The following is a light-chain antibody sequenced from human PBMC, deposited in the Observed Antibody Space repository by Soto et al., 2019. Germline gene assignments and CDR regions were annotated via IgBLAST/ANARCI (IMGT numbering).Light chain of an antibody. CDR1: QSVTTN. CDR2: DAS. Sequence: EVVMTQSPATLSVSPGERVTFSCRASQSVTTNLAWYQHKPGQSPRLLISDASTGASGIPPRFSGSGSGTEFTLTIDRLQSADFAVYYCQQYDRWPVTFGVGTKV. J-gene: IGKJ4*01. V-gene: IGKV3-15*01. CDR3: QQYDRWPVT.